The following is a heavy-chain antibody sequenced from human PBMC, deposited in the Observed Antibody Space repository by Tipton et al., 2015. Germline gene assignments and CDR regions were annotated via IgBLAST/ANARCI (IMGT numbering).Heavy chain of an antibody. CDR2: LYNSVST. V-gene: IGHV4-4*07. D-gene: IGHD1-26*01. CDR1: GGSITSHY. J-gene: IGHJ4*02. Sequence: TLSLTCTVSGGSITSHYWSWIRQPAGKGLEWIGRLYNSVSTDYNPSLKSRVTMSVDTYKNQFSRKLTSVTAADTAVYYCARGGVGFSGSYYLSYWGQGTLVTVSS. CDR3: ARGGVGFSGSYYLSY.